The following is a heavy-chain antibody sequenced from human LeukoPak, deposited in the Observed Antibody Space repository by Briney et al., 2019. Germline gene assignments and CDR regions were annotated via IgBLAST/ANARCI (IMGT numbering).Heavy chain of an antibody. Sequence: PGGSLRLSCSASGFTFSTYPMHWVRQAPGKGLEWVSSISSSSSYIYYADSVKGRFTISRDNAKNSLSLQMNSLRAEDTAVYYCARGGEPVGFDYWGQGTLVTVSS. CDR1: GFTFSTYP. CDR3: ARGGEPVGFDY. D-gene: IGHD1-26*01. J-gene: IGHJ4*02. V-gene: IGHV3-21*01. CDR2: ISSSSSYI.